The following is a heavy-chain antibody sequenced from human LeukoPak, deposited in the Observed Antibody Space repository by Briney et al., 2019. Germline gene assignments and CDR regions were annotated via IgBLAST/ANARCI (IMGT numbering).Heavy chain of an antibody. J-gene: IGHJ4*02. CDR1: GFTFSSHA. V-gene: IGHV3-23*01. D-gene: IGHD5-18*01. CDR3: AKGNGYSYGRYYFDY. Sequence: GGSLRLSCAASGFTFSSHAMGWVRQAPGKGLEWVSAITASGGNTYYADSVKGRFTISRDNSKNTLYLQVNSLRAEDTAVYYCAKGNGYSYGRYYFDYWGQGTLVTVSS. CDR2: ITASGGNT.